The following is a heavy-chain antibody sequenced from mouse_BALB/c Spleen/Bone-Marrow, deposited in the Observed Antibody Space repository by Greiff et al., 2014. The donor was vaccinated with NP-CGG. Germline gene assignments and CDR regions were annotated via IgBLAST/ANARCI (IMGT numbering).Heavy chain of an antibody. D-gene: IGHD1-1*01. CDR2: ISSGGGST. Sequence: EVQLVESGGGLVKPGGSLKLSCAASGFAFSSYDMSWVRQTPEKRLEWVAYISSGGGSTYYPDTVKGRFTISRDTAKNTLHLQMSSLKSEDTAMYYCTRLTTVVAPYAMDYWGQGTSVTVSS. CDR1: GFAFSSYD. J-gene: IGHJ4*01. CDR3: TRLTTVVAPYAMDY. V-gene: IGHV5-12-1*01.